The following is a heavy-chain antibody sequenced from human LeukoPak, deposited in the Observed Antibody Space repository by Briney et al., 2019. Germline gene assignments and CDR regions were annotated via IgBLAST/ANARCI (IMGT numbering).Heavy chain of an antibody. D-gene: IGHD3-10*01. J-gene: IGHJ4*02. CDR1: GFPFSPHW. CDR3: ARAWTFYYGSGSFYNDY. V-gene: IGHV3-7*01. Sequence: GSLRLSCAASGFPFSPHWMSWVRQAPGKGLEWVANINQDGSEKYYVDSVKGRFTISRDNAQNSLFLQINSLRAEDTAVYYCARAWTFYYGSGSFYNDYWGPGTLATVSS. CDR2: INQDGSEK.